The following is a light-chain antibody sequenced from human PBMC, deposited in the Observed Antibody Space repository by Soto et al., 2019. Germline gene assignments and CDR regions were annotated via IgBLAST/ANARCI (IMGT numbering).Light chain of an antibody. Sequence: QSVLTQPPSVSGAPGQRVTISCTGSSSSVGAGYDVHWYQHLPGTAPKLLIFSNTNRPSGVPDRFSGSKSGTSVSLAIAGLQAEDEANYYCSSYTSSNTPYVFGTGTKLTVL. CDR3: SSYTSSNTPYV. J-gene: IGLJ1*01. V-gene: IGLV1-40*01. CDR1: SSSVGAGYD. CDR2: SNT.